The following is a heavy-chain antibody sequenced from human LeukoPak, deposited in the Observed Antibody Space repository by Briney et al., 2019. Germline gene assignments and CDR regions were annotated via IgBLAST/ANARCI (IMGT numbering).Heavy chain of an antibody. CDR3: IRDFRSADL. Sequence: GGSLRLSCAASGFTFSSYGMHWVRQAPGKGLEWVAVISYDGSNKYYADSVKGRFTISRDNAKNTVYLEMNSLSVEDTATYYCIRDFRSADLWGQGTLVTVTS. V-gene: IGHV3-30*03. CDR1: GFTFSSYG. CDR2: ISYDGSNK. J-gene: IGHJ5*02.